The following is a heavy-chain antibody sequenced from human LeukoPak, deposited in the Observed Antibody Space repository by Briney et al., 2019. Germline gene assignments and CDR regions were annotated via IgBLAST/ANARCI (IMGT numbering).Heavy chain of an antibody. V-gene: IGHV3-30*04. D-gene: IGHD1-1*01. CDR2: ISYDGSNK. CDR1: GFTFSSYA. Sequence: GGSLRLSCAASGFTFSSYAMHWVRQAPGKGLEWVAVISYDGSNKYYADSVKGRFTISRDNSKNTLYLRMNSLRAEDTAVYYCARDRQLDYYYYGMDVWGKGTTVTVSS. CDR3: ARDRQLDYYYYGMDV. J-gene: IGHJ6*04.